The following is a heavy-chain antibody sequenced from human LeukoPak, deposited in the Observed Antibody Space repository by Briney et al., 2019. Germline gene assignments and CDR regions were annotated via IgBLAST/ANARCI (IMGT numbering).Heavy chain of an antibody. V-gene: IGHV4-30-4*08. Sequence: SETLSLTCTVSGGSLSSGDYYWRWLRQPPGKGLEWLRYIYYSGSTYYNPSLKSRVTISVDTSKNQFSLKLSSVTAADTAVYYCARDDALDAFDIWGQGTMVTVSS. CDR2: IYYSGST. J-gene: IGHJ3*02. CDR1: GGSLSSGDYY. CDR3: ARDDALDAFDI.